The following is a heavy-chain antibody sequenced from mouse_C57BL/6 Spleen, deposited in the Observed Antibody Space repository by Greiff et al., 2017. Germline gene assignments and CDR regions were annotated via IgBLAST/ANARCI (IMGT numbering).Heavy chain of an antibody. D-gene: IGHD2-2*01. Sequence: VQLQQSGAELVRPGASVKLSCTASGFNIKDDYMHWVKQRPEQGLEWIGWIDPENGDTEYASKFQGKATITADTSSNTAYLQLSSLTSEDTAVYYCTTYRYGYGFAYWGQGTLVTVSA. J-gene: IGHJ3*01. CDR2: IDPENGDT. V-gene: IGHV14-4*01. CDR1: GFNIKDDY. CDR3: TTYRYGYGFAY.